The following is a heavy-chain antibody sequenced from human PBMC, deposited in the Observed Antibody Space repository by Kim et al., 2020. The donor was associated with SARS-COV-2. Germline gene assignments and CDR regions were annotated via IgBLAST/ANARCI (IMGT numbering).Heavy chain of an antibody. Sequence: GGSLRLSCAASGFTFSSYEMNWVRQAPGKGLEWVSYISSSGSTIYYADSVKGRFTISRDNAKNSLYLQMNSLRAEDTAVYYCARYIAARLLDYYYYGMDVWGQGTTVTVSS. V-gene: IGHV3-48*03. CDR3: ARYIAARLLDYYYYGMDV. D-gene: IGHD6-6*01. CDR1: GFTFSSYE. CDR2: ISSSGSTI. J-gene: IGHJ6*02.